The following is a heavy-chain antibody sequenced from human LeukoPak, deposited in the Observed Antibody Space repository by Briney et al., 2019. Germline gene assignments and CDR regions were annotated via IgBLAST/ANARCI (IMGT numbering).Heavy chain of an antibody. CDR2: INPNSGGT. CDR1: GYTFTGYY. CDR3: ARDLMTTVPTAVDY. J-gene: IGHJ4*02. Sequence: ASVKVSCKASGYTFTGYYMHWVRQAPGQGLEWKGWINPNSGGTNYAQKFQGRVTMTRDTSISTAYMELSRLRSDDTAVYYCARDLMTTVPTAVDYWGQGTLVTVSS. D-gene: IGHD4-17*01. V-gene: IGHV1-2*02.